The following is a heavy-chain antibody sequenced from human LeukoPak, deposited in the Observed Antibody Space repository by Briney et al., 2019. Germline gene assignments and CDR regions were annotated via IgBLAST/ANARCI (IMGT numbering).Heavy chain of an antibody. CDR2: IYHSGST. J-gene: IGHJ4*02. D-gene: IGHD1-26*01. CDR3: ARCIWELPLDY. Sequence: GXISXYYXSXIRQPPGKXLDWIGYIYHSGSTNYNPSLKSRLTISVDTSKNHFSLKLSSVTAADTAVYYCARCIWELPLDYWGQGTLVTVSS. CDR1: GXISXYY. V-gene: IGHV4-59*01.